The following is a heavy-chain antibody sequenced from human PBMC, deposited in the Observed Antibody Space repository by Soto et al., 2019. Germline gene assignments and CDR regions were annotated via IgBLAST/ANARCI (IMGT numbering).Heavy chain of an antibody. D-gene: IGHD3-22*01. CDR1: GDSVSSDSAA. J-gene: IGHJ6*02. V-gene: IGHV6-1*01. CDR3: SRSGGSAYSYYGMDV. Sequence: QVQLQQSGPGLVKPSQTLSLTCAISGDSVSSDSAAWNWIRQSPSRGLEWLGRTYYRSKWYNDXXVSVQSRITFXXDXSXXQFSLRLNSVTPEDTAVYFCSRSGGSAYSYYGMDVWGQGTTVTVSS. CDR2: TYYRSKWYN.